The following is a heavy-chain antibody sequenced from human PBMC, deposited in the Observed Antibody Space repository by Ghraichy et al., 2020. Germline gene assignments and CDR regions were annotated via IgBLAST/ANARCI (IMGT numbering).Heavy chain of an antibody. CDR2: ISSGTSYI. CDR1: GFTFSSYS. V-gene: IGHV3-21*01. Sequence: GGSLRLSCAASGFTFSSYSMNWVRQAPGKGLEWVSSISSGTSYIYYADSVKGRFTISRDNAKNSLFLQMNSLRAEDTAVYYCARAQEYYDILTGYRTPPFDIWGQGTMVTVSS. CDR3: ARAQEYYDILTGYRTPPFDI. D-gene: IGHD3-9*01. J-gene: IGHJ3*02.